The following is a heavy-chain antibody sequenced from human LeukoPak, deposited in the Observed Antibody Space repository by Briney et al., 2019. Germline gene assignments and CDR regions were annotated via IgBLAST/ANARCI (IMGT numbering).Heavy chain of an antibody. CDR2: VYSSGNT. V-gene: IGHV4-61*02. J-gene: IGHJ5*02. D-gene: IGHD6-6*01. Sequence: PSQTLSLTCTVSGDSISSGTYYWSWIRQPAGKGLEWIGRVYSSGNTNYNPSLKSRVTISIDTSKNQFSLKLSSVTAADTAAYYCARGVGSSSSNWFDPWGQGTLVTASS. CDR1: GDSISSGTYY. CDR3: ARGVGSSSSNWFDP.